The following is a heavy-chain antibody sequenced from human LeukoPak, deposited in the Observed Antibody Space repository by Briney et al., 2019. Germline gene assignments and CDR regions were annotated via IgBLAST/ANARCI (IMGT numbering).Heavy chain of an antibody. Sequence: GASVIVPSTASGHTFTVYYMHWVRQAPGQGLEWMGWISPNNGGTNYAQKFQGRVTMTRDTSISTAYMELSRLTSDDTAVYYCARGRGTTSSNFDYWGQGTLVTVSS. CDR1: GHTFTVYY. J-gene: IGHJ4*02. CDR2: ISPNNGGT. D-gene: IGHD2-2*01. CDR3: ARGRGTTSSNFDY. V-gene: IGHV1-2*02.